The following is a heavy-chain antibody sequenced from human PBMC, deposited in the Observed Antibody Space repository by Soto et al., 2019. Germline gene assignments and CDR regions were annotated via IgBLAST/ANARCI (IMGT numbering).Heavy chain of an antibody. CDR1: GYTFTSYA. Sequence: ASVKVSCKASGYTFTSYAIHWVRQAPGQSLEWMGWINAGHGNTKYSEKFQDRVTLTRDTSASTAYMELSSLRPEDTAVYYCARETIDHLSYFDYWGQGSLVTVSS. D-gene: IGHD1-26*01. V-gene: IGHV1-3*01. CDR3: ARETIDHLSYFDY. CDR2: INAGHGNT. J-gene: IGHJ4*02.